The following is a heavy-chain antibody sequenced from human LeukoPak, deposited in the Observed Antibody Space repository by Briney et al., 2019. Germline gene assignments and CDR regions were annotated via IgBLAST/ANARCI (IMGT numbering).Heavy chain of an antibody. CDR3: AKRMGYGWFDP. CDR2: ISGRGDST. D-gene: IGHD5-18*01. Sequence: PGRSLRLSCAASGFTFSSYNTHWVRQAPGKGLEWVSVISGRGDSTYYADSVKGRFTISRDNSKNTLYLQMNSLRAEDTAVYYCAKRMGYGWFDPWGQGTLVTVSS. V-gene: IGHV3-23*01. CDR1: GFTFSSYN. J-gene: IGHJ5*02.